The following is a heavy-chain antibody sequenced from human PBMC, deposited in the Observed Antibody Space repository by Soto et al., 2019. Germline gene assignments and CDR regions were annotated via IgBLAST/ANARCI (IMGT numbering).Heavy chain of an antibody. D-gene: IGHD3-3*01. J-gene: IGHJ3*02. CDR3: ARHEWDYDFWSGYLHDAFDI. Sequence: SETLSLTCTVSGGSISSSSYYWGWIRQPPGKGLEWIGSIYYSGSTYYNPSLKSRVTISVDTSKNQFSLKLSSMTAADTAVYYCARHEWDYDFWSGYLHDAFDIWGQGTMVTVSS. CDR2: IYYSGST. CDR1: GGSISSSSYY. V-gene: IGHV4-39*01.